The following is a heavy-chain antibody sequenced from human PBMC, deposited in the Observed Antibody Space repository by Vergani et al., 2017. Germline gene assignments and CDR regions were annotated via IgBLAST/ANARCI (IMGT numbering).Heavy chain of an antibody. CDR2: INPNSGGT. CDR1: GYTFTGYY. J-gene: IGHJ6*03. Sequence: QVQLVQSGAEVKKPGASVKVSCKASGYTFTGYYMHWVRQAPGQGLEWMGWINPNSGGTNYAQKFQGRVTMTRDTSISTAYMELSRLRSEDSAIYYCARDGGSGVEVPAAIRYYYYYMDVWGEGTTVTVSS. V-gene: IGHV1-2*02. CDR3: ARDGGSGVEVPAAIRYYYYYMDV. D-gene: IGHD2-2*01.